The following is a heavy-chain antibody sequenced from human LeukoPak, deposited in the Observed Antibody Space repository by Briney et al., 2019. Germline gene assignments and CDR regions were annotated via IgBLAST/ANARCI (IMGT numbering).Heavy chain of an antibody. CDR1: GYSFISYW. CDR3: ARPHGSSLPRVFDY. D-gene: IGHD6-6*01. Sequence: GESLQISSKASGYSFISYWISWVGRMPGKGLEWMGIIYTGDSDTRYSPSFQGQVTISADKSVSTAYLQWSSLKASDTAMYYCARPHGSSLPRVFDYWGQGTLVTVSS. V-gene: IGHV5-51*01. CDR2: IYTGDSDT. J-gene: IGHJ4*02.